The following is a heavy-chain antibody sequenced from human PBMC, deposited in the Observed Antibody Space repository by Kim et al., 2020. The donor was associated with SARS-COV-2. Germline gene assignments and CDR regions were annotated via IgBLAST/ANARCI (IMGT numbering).Heavy chain of an antibody. CDR3: TRDCSSTSCQGSYYYYGMDV. CDR2: IRSKAYGGTT. J-gene: IGHJ6*02. Sequence: GGSLRLSCTASGFTFGDYAMSWVRQAPGKGLEWVGFIRSKAYGGTTEYAASVKGRFTISRDDSKSIAYLQMNSLKTEDTAVYYCTRDCSSTSCQGSYYYYGMDVWGQGTTVTVSS. D-gene: IGHD2-2*01. V-gene: IGHV3-49*04. CDR1: GFTFGDYA.